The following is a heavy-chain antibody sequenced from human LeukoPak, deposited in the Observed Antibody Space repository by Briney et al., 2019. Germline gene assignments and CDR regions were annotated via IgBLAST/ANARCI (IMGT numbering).Heavy chain of an antibody. J-gene: IGHJ5*02. V-gene: IGHV4-59*01. CDR1: GGSISSYY. CDR3: ARDVDDSSTSWFDP. Sequence: SETLSLTCTVSGGSISSYYWSWIRQPPGKGLEWFGYIYYSGSNKYNPSLKSRVTISVDTSKNQFSLKLSSVTAADTAVYYCARDVDDSSTSWFDPWGQGTLVTVSS. CDR2: IYYSGSN. D-gene: IGHD2-2*01.